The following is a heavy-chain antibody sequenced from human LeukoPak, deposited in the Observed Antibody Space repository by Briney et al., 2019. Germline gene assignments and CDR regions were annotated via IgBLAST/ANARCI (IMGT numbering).Heavy chain of an antibody. J-gene: IGHJ4*02. D-gene: IGHD3-22*01. CDR3: ARDTDYYDSSGYSRYYFDY. Sequence: SETLSLTCTVSGGSISSSSYYWGWIRQPPGKGLEWIGSIYYSGSTYYNPSLKSRVTISVDTSKNQFSLKLSSVTAADTAVYYCARDTDYYDSSGYSRYYFDYWGQGTLVTVSS. CDR1: GGSISSSSYY. CDR2: IYYSGST. V-gene: IGHV4-39*07.